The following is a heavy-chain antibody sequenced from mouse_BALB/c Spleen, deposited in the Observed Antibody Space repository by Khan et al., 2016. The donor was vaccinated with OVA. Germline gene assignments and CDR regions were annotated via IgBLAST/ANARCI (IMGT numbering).Heavy chain of an antibody. Sequence: EVKLLESGPGLVNPSQSLSLTCTVTGYSITSDYAWNWIRQFPGNKLEWMGYINYSGSTNYNPALKIRISITRNTSKNQFFLQLNSVTTEDTATDYCARDGSRYNYAMDYWGQGTSVTVSS. CDR2: INYSGST. CDR1: GYSITSDYA. V-gene: IGHV3-2*02. CDR3: ARDGSRYNYAMDY. J-gene: IGHJ4*01. D-gene: IGHD2-3*01.